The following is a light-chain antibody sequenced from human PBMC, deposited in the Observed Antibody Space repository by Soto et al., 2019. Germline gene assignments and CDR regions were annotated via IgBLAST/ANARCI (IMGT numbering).Light chain of an antibody. CDR3: QQYGSSPFVT. J-gene: IGKJ5*01. CDR2: GVY. CDR1: EPIKTFY. V-gene: IGKV3-20*01. Sequence: IVLTQSPATLSLSPGETATLSCKASEPIKTFYFGWYQHKPGQSPRLLINGVYTRATGIPDRFSGSGSGTDFTLTISRLEPEDFAIYYCQQYGSSPFVTFGQGTRLEIK.